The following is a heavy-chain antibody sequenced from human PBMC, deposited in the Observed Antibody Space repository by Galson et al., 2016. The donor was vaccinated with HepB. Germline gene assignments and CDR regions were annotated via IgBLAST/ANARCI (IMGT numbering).Heavy chain of an antibody. J-gene: IGHJ5*02. CDR2: IRSKAFGERL. V-gene: IGHV3-49*04. CDR3: TRGDTTMAFDL. D-gene: IGHD5-18*01. CDR1: GFIFRTYG. Sequence: SLRLSCAASGFIFRTYGMHWVRQAPGKGLEWVGFIRSKAFGERLDYAASVKGRFVISRDDSKSIAYLHMSSLKTEDTAVYYCTRGDTTMAFDLWGQGTLVTVSA.